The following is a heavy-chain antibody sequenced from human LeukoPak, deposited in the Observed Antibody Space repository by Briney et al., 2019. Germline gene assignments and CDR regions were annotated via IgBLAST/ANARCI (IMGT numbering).Heavy chain of an antibody. CDR2: ISTSGSPI. Sequence: PGGSLRLSCAASGFSFTNAWMTWVRQAPGKGLEWISYISTSGSPIYYADSVKGRFTISRDNAKYSVYLQMNSLRAEDTAMYYCARGWNDDYWGQGTLVTVSS. CDR1: GFSFTNAW. V-gene: IGHV3-48*01. D-gene: IGHD1-1*01. J-gene: IGHJ4*02. CDR3: ARGWNDDY.